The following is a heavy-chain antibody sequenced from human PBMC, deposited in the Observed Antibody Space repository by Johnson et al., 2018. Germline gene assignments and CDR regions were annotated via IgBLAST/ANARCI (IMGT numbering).Heavy chain of an antibody. J-gene: IGHJ6*03. V-gene: IGHV3-11*04. CDR2: ISSGGYIV. CDR1: SFSLRDYS. D-gene: IGHD6-6*01. CDR3: ARVFEYSTSFRFRYYFYYFMDV. Sequence: QVQLVESGGGLVQPGGSLRLSCTASSFSLRDYSMTWIRQAPGKGLEWVSYISSGGYIVYYGNSVKGRFTISRDNAKNSLYLQMNSLRAEDTAVYYCARVFEYSTSFRFRYYFYYFMDVWGKGTTVTVSS.